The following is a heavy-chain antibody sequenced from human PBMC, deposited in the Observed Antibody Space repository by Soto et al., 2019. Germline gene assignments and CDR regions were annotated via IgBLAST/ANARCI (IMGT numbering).Heavy chain of an antibody. D-gene: IGHD2-2*02. V-gene: IGHV1-18*04. CDR3: ARGGYCSSTSCYNYLDY. CDR2: ISAYNGNT. J-gene: IGHJ4*02. Sequence: ASVKVSCKASGYTFTSYGISWVRQAPGQGLEWMGWISAYNGNTNYAQKLQGRVTMTTDTSTSTAYMELRSLRSDDTAVYYCARGGYCSSTSCYNYLDYWGQGTLLTVSS. CDR1: GYTFTSYG.